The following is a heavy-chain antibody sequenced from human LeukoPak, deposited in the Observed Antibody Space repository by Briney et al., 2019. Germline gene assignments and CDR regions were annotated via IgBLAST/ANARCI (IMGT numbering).Heavy chain of an antibody. D-gene: IGHD3-3*01. J-gene: IGHJ4*02. V-gene: IGHV3-33*01. CDR2: IWKDGSDE. Sequence: PGGSLRLSCAAAGFTFGDFGMHWVRQAPGKGLEWVALIWKDGSDEFYADSVNGRFTISRDNSRNTLSLQMNSLRGEDTAVYYCAREEAFQLEASLDQWGQGTLVTVSS. CDR3: AREEAFQLEASLDQ. CDR1: GFTFGDFG.